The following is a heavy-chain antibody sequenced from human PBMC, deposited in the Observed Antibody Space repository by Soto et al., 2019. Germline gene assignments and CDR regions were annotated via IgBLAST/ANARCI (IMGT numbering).Heavy chain of an antibody. CDR1: GFIISDFW. CDR2: IKEDGSEK. CDR3: VRGGSHSFDY. D-gene: IGHD1-26*01. V-gene: IGHV3-7*05. Sequence: EVQLVESGGGLVQPGGSLRLSCAASGFIISDFWMSWVRQAPGKGLEWVANIKEDGSEKYHVDSVKGRFTISRDNVKNFMYLQMDSLRAEDTAVYKCVRGGSHSFDYCGQGTLVTVSS. J-gene: IGHJ4*02.